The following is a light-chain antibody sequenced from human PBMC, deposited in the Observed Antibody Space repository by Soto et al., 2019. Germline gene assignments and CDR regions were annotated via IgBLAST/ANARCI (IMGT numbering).Light chain of an antibody. V-gene: IGKV1-12*01. Sequence: DIQMTQSPSFVSASVGDRVTITCRAGQGISTWLAWYQQKPGQAPKLLIYGASTLQSGVPSRFSGSGAVTDFTLNISGLQSEDFATYICQQAYSFPRTFGQGTKVELK. CDR2: GAS. CDR1: QGISTW. CDR3: QQAYSFPRT. J-gene: IGKJ1*01.